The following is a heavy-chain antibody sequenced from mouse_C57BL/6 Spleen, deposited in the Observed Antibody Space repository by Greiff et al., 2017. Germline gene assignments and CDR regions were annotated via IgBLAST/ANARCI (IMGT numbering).Heavy chain of an antibody. CDR3: ARRAGGNYEWYFDV. CDR1: GFSLSTFGMG. V-gene: IGHV8-8*01. CDR2: IWWDDDK. J-gene: IGHJ1*03. D-gene: IGHD2-1*01. Sequence: QVTLKESGPGILQPSQTLSLTCSFSGFSLSTFGMGVGWIRQPSGKGLEWLAHIWWDDDKYYNPALKSRLTISKDTSKNKVFLKIANVDTADTATYYCARRAGGNYEWYFDVWGTGTTGTVSS.